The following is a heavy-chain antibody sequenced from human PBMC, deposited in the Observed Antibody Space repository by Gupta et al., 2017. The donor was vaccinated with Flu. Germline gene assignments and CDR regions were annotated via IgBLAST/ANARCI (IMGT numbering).Heavy chain of an antibody. J-gene: IGHJ2*01. CDR2: ISWDGGSP. Sequence: EVQLVESGGAVVQPGGSLRLSCAASGFTFDDYAMHWVRQAPGKGLEWVSVISWDGGSPYYADSVKGRFTISRDNSKNSLYLQMDSLKNEDTAFYYCAKALGGYKSPYCDLWGRGTLVTVSS. V-gene: IGHV3-43D*04. CDR3: AKALGGYKSPYCDL. CDR1: GFTFDDYA. D-gene: IGHD5-12*01.